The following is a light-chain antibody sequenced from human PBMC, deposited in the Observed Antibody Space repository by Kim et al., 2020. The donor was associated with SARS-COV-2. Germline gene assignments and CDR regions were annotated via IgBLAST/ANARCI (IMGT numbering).Light chain of an antibody. Sequence: PLSLSLGERATPSCRASQSVSSYLAWYQQKPGQPPRLLIYGASNRATGIPARFSGSGSGTDFTLTISSLEPEDSAVYYCQQRSTTFGQGTRLEIK. CDR3: QQRSTT. CDR2: GAS. V-gene: IGKV3-11*01. CDR1: QSVSSY. J-gene: IGKJ5*01.